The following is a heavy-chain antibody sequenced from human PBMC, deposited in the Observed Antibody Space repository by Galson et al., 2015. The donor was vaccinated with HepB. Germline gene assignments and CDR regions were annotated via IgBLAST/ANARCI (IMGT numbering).Heavy chain of an antibody. V-gene: IGHV3-48*02. CDR2: ISSSNKTI. CDR3: ARERGGQYYFDY. D-gene: IGHD3-10*01. J-gene: IGHJ4*02. Sequence: SLRLSCAASGFTVSYSSMNWVRQAPGKGLEWVSYISSSNKTIYYADSVKGRFTISRDNAKNSLYLQMNSLRDEDTALYYCARERGGQYYFDYWGQGTLVTVSS. CDR1: GFTVSYSS.